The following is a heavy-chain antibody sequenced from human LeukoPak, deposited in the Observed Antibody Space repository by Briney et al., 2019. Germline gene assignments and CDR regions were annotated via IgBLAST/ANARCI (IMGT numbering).Heavy chain of an antibody. Sequence: GGSLRLSCAASGFTFSSYGMHWVRQAPGKGLEWVAFIRYDGSNKYYADSVKGRFTISRDNSKNTLYLQMNSLRAEDTAVYYCAKDIVVVPATNWFDPWGQGTLVTVSS. V-gene: IGHV3-30*02. J-gene: IGHJ5*02. CDR3: AKDIVVVPATNWFDP. CDR2: IRYDGSNK. CDR1: GFTFSSYG. D-gene: IGHD2-2*01.